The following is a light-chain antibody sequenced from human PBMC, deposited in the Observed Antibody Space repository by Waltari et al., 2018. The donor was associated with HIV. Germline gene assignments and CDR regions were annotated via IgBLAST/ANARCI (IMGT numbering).Light chain of an antibody. CDR3: QQTYDAPWT. Sequence: DIQMTQSPSSLSASVGDRVTIACRASDSISSYVNWYQQQPGKPPRLLIFSASNLEAGVPSRFRGSGSGTDFTLTITSLQVEDFAVYVCQQTYDAPWTFGPGT. CDR1: DSISSY. J-gene: IGKJ1*01. V-gene: IGKV1-39*01. CDR2: SAS.